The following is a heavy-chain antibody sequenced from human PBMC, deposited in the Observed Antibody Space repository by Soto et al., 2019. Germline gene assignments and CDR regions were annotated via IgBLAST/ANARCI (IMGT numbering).Heavy chain of an antibody. CDR1: GGSISSSNW. CDR2: IYHSGST. J-gene: IGHJ4*02. V-gene: IGHV4-4*02. CDR3: APQLPILTPARPVY. D-gene: IGHD6-6*01. Sequence: SETLSLTCGVSGGSISSSNWWIWVRQPPGKGLEWIGEIYHSGSTNYNPSLKSRVTISVDKSKNQFSLKLSSVTAADTAVYYCAPQLPILTPARPVYWGQGTLVTVSS.